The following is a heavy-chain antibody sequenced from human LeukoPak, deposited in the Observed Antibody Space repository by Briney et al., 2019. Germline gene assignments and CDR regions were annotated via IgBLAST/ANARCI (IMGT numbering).Heavy chain of an antibody. CDR2: LSRGGSTT. J-gene: IGHJ4*02. CDR1: GFAFNMFA. CDR3: ARQQRIRHCSEGVCTEGYYFDY. Sequence: GGSLRLSCAGTGFAFNMFAIDWVRQAPGTGLEWVSGLSRGGSTTNYADSVKGRFTISRDKSPNSVFLRLNSLRPEDTAVYYCARQQRIRHCSEGVCTEGYYFDYWGQGTLVTVSS. V-gene: IGHV3-23*01. D-gene: IGHD2-15*01.